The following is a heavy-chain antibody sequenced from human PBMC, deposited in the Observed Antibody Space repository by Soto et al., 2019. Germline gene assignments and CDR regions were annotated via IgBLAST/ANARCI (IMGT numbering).Heavy chain of an antibody. J-gene: IGHJ4*02. V-gene: IGHV1-18*01. CDR1: GYTFTSYG. CDR3: ARDPHYYDSSGYPDY. CDR2: ISAYNGNT. D-gene: IGHD3-22*01. Sequence: QVQLVQSGAEVKKPGASVKVSCKASGYTFTSYGISWVRQAPGQGLEWMGWISAYNGNTNYAQKLQGRVTMTTDTSXXTAYMELRSLRSDDTAVYYCARDPHYYDSSGYPDYWGQGTLVTVSS.